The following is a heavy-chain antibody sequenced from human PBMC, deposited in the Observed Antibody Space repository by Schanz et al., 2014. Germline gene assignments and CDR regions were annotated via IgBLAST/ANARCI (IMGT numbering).Heavy chain of an antibody. Sequence: VQLVESGGGVVQPGRSLRLSCAASGFTFSSHSMHWVRQAPGKGPEWISYTGPYGKTIYYADSVKGRFTLYRDNAKDSLFLQMDSLRADDTAVYYCARDYGSWAIDYWGRGTLVSVSS. CDR2: TGPYGKTI. CDR3: ARDYGSWAIDY. D-gene: IGHD6-13*01. V-gene: IGHV3-48*01. J-gene: IGHJ4*02. CDR1: GFTFSSHS.